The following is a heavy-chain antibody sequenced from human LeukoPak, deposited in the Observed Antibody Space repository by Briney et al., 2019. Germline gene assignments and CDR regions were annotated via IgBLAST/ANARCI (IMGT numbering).Heavy chain of an antibody. V-gene: IGHV3-74*01. CDR2: TNNDGSST. D-gene: IGHD3-22*01. Sequence: PGGSLRLFCAASGFTFSTYRMHWVRQAPGKGLVWVSRTNNDGSSTVYADSVKGRLTISRDNAKNALYLQMNSLRAEDTAVYYCARDLFYDSSGYYASDSWGQGTLVTVSS. CDR3: ARDLFYDSSGYYASDS. J-gene: IGHJ4*02. CDR1: GFTFSTYR.